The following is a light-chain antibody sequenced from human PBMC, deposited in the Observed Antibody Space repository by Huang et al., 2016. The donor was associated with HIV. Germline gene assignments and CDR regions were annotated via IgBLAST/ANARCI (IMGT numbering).Light chain of an antibody. CDR3: QQYGDSPRT. CDR1: QNIRNNY. J-gene: IGKJ2*01. Sequence: EIVLTQSPGTLSLSPGERATLSCRASQNIRNNYLAWYQQKPGQAPRLLIFGAFNGASGNTDRFSGSESGTDFTLAIGGLEPEDFATYYGQQYGDSPRTFGQGTKLEIK. V-gene: IGKV3-20*01. CDR2: GAF.